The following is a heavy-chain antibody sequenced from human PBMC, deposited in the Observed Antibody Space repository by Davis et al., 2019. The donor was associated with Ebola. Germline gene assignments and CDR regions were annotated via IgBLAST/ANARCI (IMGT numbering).Heavy chain of an antibody. CDR1: GFTFSGSA. Sequence: GGPLRLSCAASGFTFSGSAMHWVRQASGKGLEWVGRIRSKANSYATAYAASVKGRLPISRDDSKNTADMQMNSLKTEDTAVYYCTVTTVTTGSDYWGQGTLVTVSS. CDR3: TVTTVTTGSDY. J-gene: IGHJ4*02. CDR2: IRSKANSYAT. D-gene: IGHD4-11*01. V-gene: IGHV3-73*01.